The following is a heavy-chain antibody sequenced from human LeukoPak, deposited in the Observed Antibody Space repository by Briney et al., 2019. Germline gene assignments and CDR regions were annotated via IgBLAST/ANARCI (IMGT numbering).Heavy chain of an antibody. CDR3: AKDRLAARPSIVDF. Sequence: ASLKVSCKVSGYTFTDYYMHWVQQAPGKGLEWMGLVDPGDGETIYAEKFQGRVTITADTSTDTAYMELSSLRSEDTAVYYCAKDRLAARPSIVDFWGQGTLVTVSS. V-gene: IGHV1-69-2*01. J-gene: IGHJ4*02. CDR2: VDPGDGET. CDR1: GYTFTDYY. D-gene: IGHD6-6*01.